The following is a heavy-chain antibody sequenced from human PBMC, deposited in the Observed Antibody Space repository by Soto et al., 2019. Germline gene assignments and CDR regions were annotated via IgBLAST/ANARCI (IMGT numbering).Heavy chain of an antibody. D-gene: IGHD5-18*01. CDR2: ISDDGASI. CDR1: GFSFSSFA. V-gene: IGHV3-48*03. CDR3: ARENSVQAWLHHFDH. J-gene: IGHJ4*02. Sequence: PGGSLRLSCEASGFSFSSFAMDWVRQAPGRGLEWVSYISDDGASIYYADSLKGRFTISRDNAKNSLSLQMNHLRAEDTAVYYCARENSVQAWLHHFDHWGLGTLVTVSS.